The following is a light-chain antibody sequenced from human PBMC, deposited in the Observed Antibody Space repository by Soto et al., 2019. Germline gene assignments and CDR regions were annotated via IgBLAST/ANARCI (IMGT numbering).Light chain of an antibody. J-gene: IGKJ2*01. Sequence: EIVLTQSPATLSVSPGEGATLSCRASQSVSSNLAWYQQNPGQAPRLLFYGASTRATGVPARFSGSGSGTEFTLTISSLHSEDFSVYYCQQYYDWRTFGQGTKLEIK. V-gene: IGKV3-15*01. CDR2: GAS. CDR3: QQYYDWRT. CDR1: QSVSSN.